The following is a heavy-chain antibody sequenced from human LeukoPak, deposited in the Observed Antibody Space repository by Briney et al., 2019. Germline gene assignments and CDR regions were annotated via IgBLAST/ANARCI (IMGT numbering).Heavy chain of an antibody. CDR3: AVPATMVRGVGDY. Sequence: SVKVSCKASGYTFTGYYMHWVRQAPGQGLEWMGWINPNSGGTNYAQKFQGRVTMTRDTSISTAYMELSRLRSDDTAVYYCAVPATMVRGVGDYWGQGTLVTVSS. CDR1: GYTFTGYY. V-gene: IGHV1-2*02. J-gene: IGHJ4*02. CDR2: INPNSGGT. D-gene: IGHD3-10*01.